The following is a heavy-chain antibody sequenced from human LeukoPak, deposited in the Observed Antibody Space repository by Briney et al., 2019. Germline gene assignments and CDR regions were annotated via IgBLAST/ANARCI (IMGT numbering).Heavy chain of an antibody. D-gene: IGHD6-6*01. CDR1: GFTFSSYA. CDR2: ISYDGSNK. J-gene: IGHJ4*02. CDR3: AGAARPWDY. Sequence: GGSLRLSCVASGFTFSSYAMHWVRQAPGKGLEWVAVISYDGSNKYYADSVKGRFTISRDNSKNTLYLQMNSLRAEDTAVYYCAGAARPWDYWGQGTLVAVSS. V-gene: IGHV3-30-3*01.